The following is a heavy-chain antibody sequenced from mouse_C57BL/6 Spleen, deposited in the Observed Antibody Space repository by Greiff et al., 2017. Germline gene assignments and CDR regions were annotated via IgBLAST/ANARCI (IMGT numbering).Heavy chain of an antibody. Sequence: QVQLQQSGAELVRPGASVTLSCKASGYTFTDYEMHWVKQTPVHGLEWIGALDPETGGTAYNQKFKGKAILTADKSSSTAYMELRSLTSEDSAVYYCTRLGYPWFAYWGQGTLVTVSA. J-gene: IGHJ3*01. CDR1: GYTFTDYE. CDR3: TRLGYPWFAY. V-gene: IGHV1-15*01. CDR2: LDPETGGT. D-gene: IGHD2-2*01.